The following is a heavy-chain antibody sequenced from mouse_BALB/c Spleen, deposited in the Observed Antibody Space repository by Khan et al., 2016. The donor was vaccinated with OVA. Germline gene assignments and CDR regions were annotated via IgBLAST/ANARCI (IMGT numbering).Heavy chain of an antibody. CDR3: VRGYDFFVY. J-gene: IGHJ3*01. V-gene: IGHV1-18*01. CDR2: VNPKNGGT. D-gene: IGHD2-14*01. Sequence: VQLQQSGPDLVKPGSSVNISCKASGYSFTVYYMHWVKQSHGKSLECIGRVNPKNGGTTYNQKFKDKAILTVDKSSTTAFMELRSLTSEDSAVYDCVRGYDFFVYWGQGTLVTVSA. CDR1: GYSFTVYY.